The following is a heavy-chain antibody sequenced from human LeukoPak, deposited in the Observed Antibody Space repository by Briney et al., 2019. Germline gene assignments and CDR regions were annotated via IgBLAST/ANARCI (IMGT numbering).Heavy chain of an antibody. V-gene: IGHV3-23*01. CDR2: ISGSGGST. Sequence: GGSLRLSCAASGFTFSSYAMSWVRQAPGKGLEWVSAISGSGGSTYYADSVKGRFTISRDNSKNTMYLQMSSLRVDDTAVYYCAKHQDSYGDSLFDSWGQGTLVTVSS. D-gene: IGHD4-17*01. CDR3: AKHQDSYGDSLFDS. CDR1: GFTFSSYA. J-gene: IGHJ4*02.